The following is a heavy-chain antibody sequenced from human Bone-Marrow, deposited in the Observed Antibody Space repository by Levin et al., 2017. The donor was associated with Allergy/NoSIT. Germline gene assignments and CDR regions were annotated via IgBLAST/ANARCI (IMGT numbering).Heavy chain of an antibody. D-gene: IGHD3-10*01. Sequence: GGSLRLSCATSGFILSDFYINWIRQAPGKGLEWISYINSTGDITAYADSVRGRFTISRDNAENSVFLEMTSLRVEDTAVYFCARGEPGRSSYTDWGQGTMVTVSS. V-gene: IGHV3-11*01. J-gene: IGHJ1*01. CDR3: ARGEPGRSSYTD. CDR1: GFILSDFY. CDR2: INSTGDIT.